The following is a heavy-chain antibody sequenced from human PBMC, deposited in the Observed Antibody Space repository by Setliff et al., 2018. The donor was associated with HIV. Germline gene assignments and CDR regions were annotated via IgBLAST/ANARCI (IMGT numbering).Heavy chain of an antibody. CDR3: ARDGGMEVVGTWRRLDP. J-gene: IGHJ5*02. CDR1: GYIFTNYG. Sequence: ASVKVSCKASGYIFTNYGISWVRQTPGRGLEWMAWINVGNGNTKTARKFRGRVALTTDTSTSTAHMELRNLRSDDTAVYYCARDGGMEVVGTWRRLDPWGQGTLVTVSS. CDR2: INVGNGNT. V-gene: IGHV1-18*01. D-gene: IGHD6-19*01.